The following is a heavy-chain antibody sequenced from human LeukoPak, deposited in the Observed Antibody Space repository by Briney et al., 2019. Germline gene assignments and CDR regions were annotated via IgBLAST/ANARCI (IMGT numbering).Heavy chain of an antibody. CDR3: ARSLGDPPRVVDY. V-gene: IGHV4-61*02. J-gene: IGHJ4*02. CDR2: ISSSGST. Sequence: PSQTLSLTCTVSGDSISSGDYYWSWIRQPAGKGLEWIGRISSSGSTNYNPSLKSRVTISVDTSKNQFSLKLSSVTAADTAVYYCARSLGDPPRVVDYWGQGTLVTVSS. D-gene: IGHD1-26*01. CDR1: GDSISSGDYY.